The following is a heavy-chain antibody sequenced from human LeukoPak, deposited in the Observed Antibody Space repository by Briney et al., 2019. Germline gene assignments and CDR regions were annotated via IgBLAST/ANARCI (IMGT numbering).Heavy chain of an antibody. CDR2: IWYDGSNK. D-gene: IGHD3-9*01. J-gene: IGHJ6*02. CDR3: ARVGLPSKILTGSLSYGMDV. CDR1: GFTFSSYG. V-gene: IGHV3-33*01. Sequence: GRSLRLSCAASGFTFSSYGMHWVRQAPGKGLEWVAVIWYDGSNKYYADSVKGRFTISRDNSKNTLYLQMNSLRAEDTAVYYCARVGLPSKILTGSLSYGMDVWGQGTTVTVSS.